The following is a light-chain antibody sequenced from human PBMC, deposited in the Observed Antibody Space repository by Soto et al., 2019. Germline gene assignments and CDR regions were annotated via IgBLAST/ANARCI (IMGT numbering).Light chain of an antibody. Sequence: DIQMTQSPAALCVSVLDRVTITGRASQTISSWLAWYQQKPGKAPKLLIYKASTLKSGVPSRFSGSGSGTEFTLTISSLQPDDFATYYCQHYNSYSEAFGQGTKVDIK. CDR3: QHYNSYSEA. J-gene: IGKJ1*01. V-gene: IGKV1-5*03. CDR2: KAS. CDR1: QTISSW.